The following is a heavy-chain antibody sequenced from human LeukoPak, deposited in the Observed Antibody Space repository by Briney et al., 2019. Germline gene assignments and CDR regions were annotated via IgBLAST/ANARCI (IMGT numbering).Heavy chain of an antibody. J-gene: IGHJ4*02. Sequence: PGGSLRLSCAASGFTFRKYVMTWVRQAPGKGLEWVSGISNSDGSTYNADSVKGRFIISRDDSKNTLYLQMTSLRAEDTAVYYCARDYYESGSYGGISFDYWGQGTWSPSPQ. CDR1: GFTFRKYV. V-gene: IGHV3-23*01. CDR3: ARDYYESGSYGGISFDY. CDR2: ISNSDGST. D-gene: IGHD3-10*01.